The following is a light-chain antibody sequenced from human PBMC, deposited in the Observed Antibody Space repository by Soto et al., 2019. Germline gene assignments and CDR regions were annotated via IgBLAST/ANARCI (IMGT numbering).Light chain of an antibody. V-gene: IGLV1-36*01. J-gene: IGLJ2*01. Sequence: QSVLTQPPSVSEAPRQRVTISCSGSSSNIGNTAVNWYQQLPGKAPKLLIYYDDLLPSGVSDRFSGSKSGTSASLAIRGLQSEDEADYYCAAWDDSLNGPVFGGGTKLTVL. CDR2: YDD. CDR3: AAWDDSLNGPV. CDR1: SSNIGNTA.